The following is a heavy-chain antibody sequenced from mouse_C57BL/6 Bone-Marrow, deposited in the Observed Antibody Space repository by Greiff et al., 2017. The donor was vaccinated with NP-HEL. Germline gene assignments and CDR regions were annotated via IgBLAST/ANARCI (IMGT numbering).Heavy chain of an antibody. J-gene: IGHJ2*01. CDR2: IYPSDSET. CDR3: ARTYYYGSSPHYYFDY. CDR1: GYTFTNYW. V-gene: IGHV1-61*01. D-gene: IGHD1-1*01. Sequence: VQLQESGAELVRPGTSVKMSCKASGYTFTNYWIGWVKQRPGQGPEWIGNIYPSDSETHYNQKFKDKATLTVDKSSSTAYMQLSSLTSEDSAVYYCARTYYYGSSPHYYFDYWGQGTTLTVSS.